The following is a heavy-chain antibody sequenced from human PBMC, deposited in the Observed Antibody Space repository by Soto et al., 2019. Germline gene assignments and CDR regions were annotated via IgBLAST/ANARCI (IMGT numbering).Heavy chain of an antibody. J-gene: IGHJ4*02. Sequence: QVQLVESGGGVVQPGRSLRLSCAASRFAFSSYGMHWVRQAPGKGLEWVAVISYDGSNKYYADSVKGRFTISRDNSKNTLYLQMNSLRGEDTAVYYCAKDPYSSSSGVDYWGQGTLVTVSS. CDR2: ISYDGSNK. CDR3: AKDPYSSSSGVDY. CDR1: RFAFSSYG. V-gene: IGHV3-30*18. D-gene: IGHD6-6*01.